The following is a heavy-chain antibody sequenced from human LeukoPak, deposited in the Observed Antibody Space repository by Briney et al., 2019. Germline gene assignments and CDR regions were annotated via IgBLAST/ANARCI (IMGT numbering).Heavy chain of an antibody. CDR3: LGYCSGGNCYSGGY. D-gene: IGHD2-15*01. J-gene: IGHJ4*02. Sequence: GGSLRLSCAASGFTFSSYRMNWVRRAPGKGLEWVSSISSSSSYIYYADSVKGRFTISRDNSKNTQSLQMNSLRAEDTAVYYCLGYCSGGNCYSGGYWGQGTLVTVSS. CDR1: GFTFSSYR. V-gene: IGHV3-21*04. CDR2: ISSSSSYI.